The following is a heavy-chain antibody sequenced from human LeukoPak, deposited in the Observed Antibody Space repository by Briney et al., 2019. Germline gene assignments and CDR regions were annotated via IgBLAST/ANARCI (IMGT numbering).Heavy chain of an antibody. V-gene: IGHV1-2*02. CDR1: GYTFTGYY. J-gene: IGHJ4*02. CDR3: ALSSGWYPELDY. D-gene: IGHD6-19*01. CDR2: INPNSAGT. Sequence: ASVKVSCKASGYTFTGYYMHWVRQAPGQGLEWMGWINPNSAGTNYAQKFQGRVTMTRDTSISTAYMELNRLIFDDTAVYYCALSSGWYPELDYWGQGTLVTVSS.